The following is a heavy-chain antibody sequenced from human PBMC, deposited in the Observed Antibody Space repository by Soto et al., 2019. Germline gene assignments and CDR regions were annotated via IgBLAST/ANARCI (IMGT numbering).Heavy chain of an antibody. Sequence: GASVKVSCKASGYTFTSYYMHWVRQAPGQGLEWMGWTSAYNGNTNYAQKLQGRVTMTTDTSTSTAYMELRSLRSDDTAVYYCARDPDIVLVPAAEFDYWGQGTQVTVSS. CDR2: TSAYNGNT. V-gene: IGHV1-18*04. D-gene: IGHD2-2*01. CDR1: GYTFTSYY. CDR3: ARDPDIVLVPAAEFDY. J-gene: IGHJ4*02.